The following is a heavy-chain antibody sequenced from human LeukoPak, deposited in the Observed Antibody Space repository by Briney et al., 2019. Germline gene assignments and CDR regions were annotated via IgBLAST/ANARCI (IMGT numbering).Heavy chain of an antibody. Sequence: GGSLRLSCAASGFTFRSHWMTWVRRGPGKGLEWVATVNPDGRDKYYVDSVKGRFTISRDNGKNSLFLHMISLRAEDTALYYCARDLDYWGQGTLVTVSS. CDR2: VNPDGRDK. CDR3: ARDLDY. V-gene: IGHV3-7*03. CDR1: GFTFRSHW. J-gene: IGHJ4*02.